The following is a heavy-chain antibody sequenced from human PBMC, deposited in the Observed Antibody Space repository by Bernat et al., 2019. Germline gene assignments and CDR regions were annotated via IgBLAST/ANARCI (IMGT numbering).Heavy chain of an antibody. CDR1: GYTFTSYD. V-gene: IGHV1-8*01. CDR3: ARVVVVAATSWYFDL. CDR2: MNPNSGNT. Sequence: QVQLVQSGAEVKKPGSSVKVSCKASGYTFTSYDINWVRQATGQGLEWMGWMNPNSGNTGYAQKFQGRVTMTRNTSISTAYMELSSLRAEDTAVYYCARVVVVAATSWYFDLWGRGTLVTVSS. D-gene: IGHD2-15*01. J-gene: IGHJ2*01.